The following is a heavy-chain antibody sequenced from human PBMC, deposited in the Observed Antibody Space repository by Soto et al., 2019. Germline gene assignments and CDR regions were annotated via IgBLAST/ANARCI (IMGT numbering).Heavy chain of an antibody. CDR3: AREHTSYGMEV. J-gene: IGHJ6*02. V-gene: IGHV1-8*01. Sequence: QVQLVQSGAEVKKPGASVKVSCKASGYTFTRYDINWVRQATGQGLEWMGWMNPNSGNTGYAQKFQGRVSMTRNTSISTAYTELSSLSSEDRDVYYCAREHTSYGMEVWGQGTTVSVSS. CDR2: MNPNSGNT. CDR1: GYTFTRYD.